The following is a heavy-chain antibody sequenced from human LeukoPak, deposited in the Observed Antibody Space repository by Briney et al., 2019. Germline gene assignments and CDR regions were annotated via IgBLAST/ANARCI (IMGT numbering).Heavy chain of an antibody. V-gene: IGHV3-9*01. J-gene: IGHJ6*02. CDR2: ISWNSGSI. Sequence: GRSLRLSCAASGFTLDDYAMHWVRQAPGKGLDWVSGISWNSGSIGYAGSVKGRFTISRDNAKRYLYLQMDSLRDEDTALYYCAKDIGCSGGSCYGPYYYYGMDVWGQGTTVTVSS. CDR3: AKDIGCSGGSCYGPYYYYGMDV. CDR1: GFTLDDYA. D-gene: IGHD2-15*01.